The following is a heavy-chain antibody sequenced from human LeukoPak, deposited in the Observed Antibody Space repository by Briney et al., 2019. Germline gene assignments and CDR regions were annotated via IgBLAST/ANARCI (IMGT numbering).Heavy chain of an antibody. D-gene: IGHD4-11*01. CDR1: GFIFDDYG. J-gene: IGHJ4*02. CDR2: INWNGGST. V-gene: IGHV3-20*04. Sequence: GGSLRLSCAASGFIFDDYGMSWVRQAPGKGLEWVSGINWNGGSTGYADSVKGRFTIPRDNAKNSLYLQMNSLRAEDTALYYCARSLAGNYGLDYWGQGTLVTVSS. CDR3: ARSLAGNYGLDY.